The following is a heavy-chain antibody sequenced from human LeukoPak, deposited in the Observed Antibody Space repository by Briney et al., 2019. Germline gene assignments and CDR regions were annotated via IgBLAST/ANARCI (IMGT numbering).Heavy chain of an antibody. V-gene: IGHV3-7*01. Sequence: GGSLRLSCAASGFTFSSYAMSWVRQAPGKGLEWVANIKQDGSEKYYVDSVKGRFTISRDNAKNSLYLQMNSLRAEDTAVYYCARDNAGEDYWGQGTLVTVSS. J-gene: IGHJ4*02. D-gene: IGHD1-1*01. CDR3: ARDNAGEDY. CDR1: GFTFSSYA. CDR2: IKQDGSEK.